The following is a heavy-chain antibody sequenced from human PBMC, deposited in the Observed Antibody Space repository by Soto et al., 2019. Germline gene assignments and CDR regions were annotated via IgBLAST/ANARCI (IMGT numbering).Heavy chain of an antibody. Sequence: QVQLVQSGAEVKKPGSSVKVSCKASGGTFSSYTISWVRQAPGQGLEWMGRIIPILGIANYSQKFQGRATLXPDKSTSTAYMGLSSLRSEDTAVYYCASFTRMGMDVWGQGTTVTVSS. D-gene: IGHD2-8*01. CDR2: IIPILGIA. J-gene: IGHJ6*02. V-gene: IGHV1-69*02. CDR3: ASFTRMGMDV. CDR1: GGTFSSYT.